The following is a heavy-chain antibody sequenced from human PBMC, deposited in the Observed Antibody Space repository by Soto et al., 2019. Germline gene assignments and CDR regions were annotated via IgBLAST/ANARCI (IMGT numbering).Heavy chain of an antibody. J-gene: IGHJ4*02. V-gene: IGHV3-30*18. CDR3: AKGLRLRYFDWHLDY. D-gene: IGHD3-9*01. Sequence: QVQLVESGGGVVQPGRSLRLSCAASGFTFSSYGMNWVRQDPGKGLEWVAVISYDGSNKYYADSVKGRFTISRDNSKNTLYLQMNSLRAEDTAVYACAKGLRLRYFDWHLDYWGQGTLVPVSS. CDR1: GFTFSSYG. CDR2: ISYDGSNK.